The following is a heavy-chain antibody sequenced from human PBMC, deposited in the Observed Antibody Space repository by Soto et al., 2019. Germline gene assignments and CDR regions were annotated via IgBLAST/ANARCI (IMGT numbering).Heavy chain of an antibody. J-gene: IGHJ3*02. D-gene: IGHD3-22*01. CDR1: GFSISNYS. V-gene: IGHV3-48*02. CDR3: AKTRYDTSGYAFDI. CDR2: ISFSSNTI. Sequence: QTGGSLRLSCAASGFSISNYSMNWVRQAPGKGLEWISYISFSSNTIFYADSVKGRFTISRDNAKNSLYLQMNSLRDEDTAIYYCAKTRYDTSGYAFDIWGQGTMVTVSS.